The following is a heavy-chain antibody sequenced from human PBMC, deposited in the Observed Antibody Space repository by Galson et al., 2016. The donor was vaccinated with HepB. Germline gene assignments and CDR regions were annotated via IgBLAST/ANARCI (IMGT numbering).Heavy chain of an antibody. V-gene: IGHV3-30*18. Sequence: SLRLSCAASGFTFSSYGMHWIRQAPGKGLEWVTFISYDGNNEYYPDSVKDRFTISRDNSQNTLYLQIHSLRAEDTAVYYCAKDRLRFLEWSSVAIDYWGQGTLVTVSS. J-gene: IGHJ4*02. CDR1: GFTFSSYG. D-gene: IGHD3-3*01. CDR3: AKDRLRFLEWSSVAIDY. CDR2: ISYDGNNE.